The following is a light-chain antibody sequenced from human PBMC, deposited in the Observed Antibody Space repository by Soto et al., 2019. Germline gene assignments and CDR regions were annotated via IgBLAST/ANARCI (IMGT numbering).Light chain of an antibody. CDR2: AAS. V-gene: IGKV1-17*03. J-gene: IGKJ1*01. CDR3: LRHDLYPWT. CDR1: QVISNP. Sequence: IQTAQAPCGLCDSVLQGLTVTWRARQVISNPLAWFQLKPGKDPKRLMYAASTVQSGVPSRFSGSGSGTEFTLTISSLQPEDCATYYYLRHDLYPWTFGQGTKV.